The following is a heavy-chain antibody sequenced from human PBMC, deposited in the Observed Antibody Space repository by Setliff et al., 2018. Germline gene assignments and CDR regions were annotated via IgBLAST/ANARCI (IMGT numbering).Heavy chain of an antibody. D-gene: IGHD1-26*01. Sequence: GSLRLSCAASGFTFSSYWMSWVRQAPGKGLEWVANIKQDGSEKYYVDSVKGRFTISRDNAKNSLYLQMNSLRAEDTAVYYCTKAGEWELLVHYFDCWGQGTLVTVSS. CDR2: IKQDGSEK. CDR1: GFTFSSYW. J-gene: IGHJ4*02. V-gene: IGHV3-7*03. CDR3: TKAGEWELLVHYFDC.